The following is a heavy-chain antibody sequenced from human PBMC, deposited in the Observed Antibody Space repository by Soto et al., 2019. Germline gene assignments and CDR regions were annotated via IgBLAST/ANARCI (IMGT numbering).Heavy chain of an antibody. V-gene: IGHV3-74*01. CDR1: GFTFSSYW. CDR2: INSDGSST. CDR3: ARRAWYYYGSGSPTSRHYYYYMDV. Sequence: GSLRLSCAASGFTFSSYWMHWVRQAPGKGLVWVSRINSDGSSTSYADSVKGRFTISRDNAKNTLYLQMNSLRAEDTAVYYCARRAWYYYGSGSPTSRHYYYYMDVWGKGTTVTVSS. J-gene: IGHJ6*03. D-gene: IGHD3-10*01.